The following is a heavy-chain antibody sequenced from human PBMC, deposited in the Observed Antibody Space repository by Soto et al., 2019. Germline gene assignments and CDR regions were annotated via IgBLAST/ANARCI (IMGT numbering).Heavy chain of an antibody. CDR1: GFTFSSYA. J-gene: IGHJ6*02. CDR3: ARDRGVYDILTGYADYYYYGMDV. CDR2: ISYDGSNK. D-gene: IGHD3-9*01. Sequence: GGSLRLSCAASGFTFSSYAMHWVRQAPGKGLEWVAVISYDGSNKYYADSVKGRFTISRDNSKNTLYLQMNSLRAEDTAVYYCARDRGVYDILTGYADYYYYGMDVWGQGTTVTVPS. V-gene: IGHV3-30-3*01.